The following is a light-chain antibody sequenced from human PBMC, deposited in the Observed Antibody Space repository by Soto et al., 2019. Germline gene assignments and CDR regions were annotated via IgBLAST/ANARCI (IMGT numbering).Light chain of an antibody. CDR1: QSISSY. Sequence: DFQVTQSPSSLSASVGDRVTITCRARQSISSYLNWYQQKPGKTPKLLIYAASSLQSGVPTRFSGSGSGTDLTLTISSLQPEEFATYYCQQSYSTLWTFGQGTKV. CDR2: AAS. J-gene: IGKJ1*01. CDR3: QQSYSTLWT. V-gene: IGKV1-39*01.